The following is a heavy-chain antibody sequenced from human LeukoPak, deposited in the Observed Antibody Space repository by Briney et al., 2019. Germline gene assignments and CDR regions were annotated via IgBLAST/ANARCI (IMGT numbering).Heavy chain of an antibody. CDR2: IYHSGST. D-gene: IGHD6-19*01. V-gene: IGHV4-59*01. CDR1: GGSISSDY. Sequence: PSETLSLTCTVSGGSISSDYWSWIRQPPGKGLEWIGYIYHSGSTNYNPSLKGRVTISVDTSKNQFSLKLSSVTAADKAVYYCAKSDNSGWLTWFDPWGQGTLVTVSS. J-gene: IGHJ5*02. CDR3: AKSDNSGWLTWFDP.